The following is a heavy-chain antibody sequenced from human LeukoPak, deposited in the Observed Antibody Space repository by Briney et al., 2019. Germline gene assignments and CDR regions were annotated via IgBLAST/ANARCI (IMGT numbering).Heavy chain of an antibody. CDR1: GGSISSYY. D-gene: IGHD1-14*01. J-gene: IGHJ5*02. CDR2: IYYIGST. Sequence: SETLSLTCTVSGGSISSYYWSWIRQPPGKGLEWIGYIYYIGSTNYNPSLKSRVTISVDSSKNQFSLKLSSVTAADTAVYYCASSGPRGWFDPWGQGTLVTVSS. CDR3: ASSGPRGWFDP. V-gene: IGHV4-59*08.